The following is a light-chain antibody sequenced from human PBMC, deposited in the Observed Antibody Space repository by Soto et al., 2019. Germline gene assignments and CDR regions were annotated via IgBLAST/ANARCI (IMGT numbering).Light chain of an antibody. CDR2: DVT. V-gene: IGLV2-11*01. Sequence: QSALTQPRSVSGSPGQSVTISCTGTSSDVGGYNYVSWYQQHPGKAPKLILYDVTKRPSGVPDRFSGSKSGNTASLTISGLQAEDEADYHCCSYAGSYFFVFGTGIKLTVL. CDR3: CSYAGSYFFV. J-gene: IGLJ1*01. CDR1: SSDVGGYNY.